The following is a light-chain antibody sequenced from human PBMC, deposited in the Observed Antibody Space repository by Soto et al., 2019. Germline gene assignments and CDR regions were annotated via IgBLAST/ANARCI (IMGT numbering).Light chain of an antibody. CDR2: GAS. J-gene: IGKJ2*01. CDR1: ESVSSN. V-gene: IGKV3-15*01. Sequence: EIVVTQSPDTLSVSPGERATLSCRASESVSSNLAWYQQKPGQAPRLLIFGASTRATGIPARVSGGGSGTEFTLTISSLHSEDSAVYYCQSFNDWPPGVTFGQGTKLEIK. CDR3: QSFNDWPPGVT.